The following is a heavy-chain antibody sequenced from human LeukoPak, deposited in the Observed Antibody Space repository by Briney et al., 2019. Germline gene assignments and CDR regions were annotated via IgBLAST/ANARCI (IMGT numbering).Heavy chain of an antibody. V-gene: IGHV3-48*03. Sequence: RSGGSLRLSCAASGFTFSSYEMNWVRQAPGKGLEWVSYISSSGSTIYYADSVKGRFTISRDNAKNSLYLQMNSLRAEDTAVYYCARDRHRWLQPFDYWGQGTLVTVSS. CDR2: ISSSGSTI. CDR3: ARDRHRWLQPFDY. CDR1: GFTFSSYE. J-gene: IGHJ4*02. D-gene: IGHD5-24*01.